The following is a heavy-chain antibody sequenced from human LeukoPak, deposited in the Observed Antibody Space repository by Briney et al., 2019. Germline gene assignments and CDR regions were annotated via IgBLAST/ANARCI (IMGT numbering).Heavy chain of an antibody. D-gene: IGHD3-22*01. CDR3: AKDDSSGPLSLGTFQR. V-gene: IGHV3-21*01. J-gene: IGHJ1*01. CDR1: GFTFSTYA. CDR2: XXSSSTYI. Sequence: PGGSLRLSCAASGFTFSTYAMNWVRQAPGKGLEWVSXXXSSSTYIYYADSVKGRFTVSRDNAKNSLFLQMIGLRVEDTAVYYCAKDDSSGPLSLGTFQRWGQGTLVTVSS.